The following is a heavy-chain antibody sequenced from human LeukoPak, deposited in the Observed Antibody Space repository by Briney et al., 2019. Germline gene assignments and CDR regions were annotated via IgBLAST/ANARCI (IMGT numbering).Heavy chain of an antibody. V-gene: IGHV1-69*05. D-gene: IGHD1-1*01. CDR1: GYTFTSYN. CDR2: IIPIFGTA. J-gene: IGHJ4*02. CDR3: ARGRTGTLLDY. Sequence: SVKVSCKASGYTFTSYNMHWVRQAPGQGLEWMGGIIPIFGTANYAQKFQGRVTITTDESTSTAYMELSSLRPEDTAVYYCARGRTGTLLDYWGQGTLVTVSS.